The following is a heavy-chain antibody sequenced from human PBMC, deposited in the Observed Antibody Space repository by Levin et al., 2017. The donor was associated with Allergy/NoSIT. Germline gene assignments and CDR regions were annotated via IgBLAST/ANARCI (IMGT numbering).Heavy chain of an antibody. CDR1: GASTTRYY. J-gene: IGHJ4*02. D-gene: IGHD6-19*01. Sequence: SETLSLTSSVSGASTTRYYWAWIRQPPGKTLEWIGHFSNSGLTPSPPSLPLLLTILVDTSKNQFSLRLTSVTAADTAVYYCASVQYSGWSDYWGQGTLVTVSS. CDR3: ASVQYSGWSDY. V-gene: IGHV4-59*01. CDR2: FSNSGLT.